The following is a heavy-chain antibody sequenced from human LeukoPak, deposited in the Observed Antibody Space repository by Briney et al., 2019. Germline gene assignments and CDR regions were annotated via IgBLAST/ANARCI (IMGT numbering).Heavy chain of an antibody. CDR3: ARYIPSITVRLGSFFIR. D-gene: IGHD6-6*01. Sequence: GGSLRLSCAASGFTFSSYWMHWVRQAPGKGLVWVSRINSDGSSTSYADSVKGRFTISRDNAKNTLYLQRNSLRAEDTAVYYCARYIPSITVRLGSFFIRGGERTRVTVST. CDR1: GFTFSSYW. CDR2: INSDGSST. J-gene: IGHJ4*02. V-gene: IGHV3-74*01.